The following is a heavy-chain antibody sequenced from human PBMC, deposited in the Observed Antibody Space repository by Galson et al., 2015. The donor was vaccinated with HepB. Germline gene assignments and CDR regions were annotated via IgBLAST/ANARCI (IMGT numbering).Heavy chain of an antibody. J-gene: IGHJ4*02. CDR2: ISSNGGST. V-gene: IGHV3-64D*06. CDR1: GFTFSSYA. CDR3: VKDRFRSAVIRGLDY. Sequence: SLRLSCAASGFTFSSYAMHWVRQAPGKGLEYVSAISSNGGSTYYADSVKGRLTISRDNSKNTLYLQMSSLRAEDTAVYYCVKDRFRSAVIRGLDYWGQGTLVTVSS. D-gene: IGHD2-21*01.